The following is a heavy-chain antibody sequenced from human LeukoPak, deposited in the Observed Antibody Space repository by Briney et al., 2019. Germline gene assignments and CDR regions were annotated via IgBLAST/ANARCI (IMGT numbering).Heavy chain of an antibody. V-gene: IGHV1-46*01. CDR2: INPSGGST. D-gene: IGHD3-3*01. J-gene: IGHJ4*02. CDR3: ARVSRRDNYDFWSGYYQGEYYFDY. CDR1: GYTFTGYY. Sequence: GASVKVSCKASGYTFTGYYMHWVRQAPGQGLEWMGIINPSGGSTSYAQKFQGRVTMTRDMSTSTVYMELSSLRSEDTAVYYCARVSRRDNYDFWSGYYQGEYYFDYWGQGTLVTVSS.